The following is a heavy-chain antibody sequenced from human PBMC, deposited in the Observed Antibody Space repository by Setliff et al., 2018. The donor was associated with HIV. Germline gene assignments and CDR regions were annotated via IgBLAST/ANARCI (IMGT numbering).Heavy chain of an antibody. CDR2: INPTGGST. CDR3: ASAGAWQRNALDI. CDR1: GYSFTNHY. D-gene: IGHD5-12*01. V-gene: IGHV1-46*01. J-gene: IGHJ3*02. Sequence: ASVKVSCKPSGYSFTNHYMHWVRQVPGQGLEWMGVINPTGGSTRNTQEFQGRVAMTRDTSTSTVYMELSSLRSEDTAVYYCASAGAWQRNALDIWGQGTMVTVSS.